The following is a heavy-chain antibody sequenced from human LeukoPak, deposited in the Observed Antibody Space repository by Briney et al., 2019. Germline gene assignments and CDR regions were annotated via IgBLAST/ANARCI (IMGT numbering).Heavy chain of an antibody. D-gene: IGHD3-10*01. J-gene: IGHJ4*02. CDR2: IYTDGST. CDR3: ARGAYYYGSGSYYSPTSYYFDY. Sequence: PSETLSLTCTVSGGSISSYYWSWIRQPAGKGLEWIGRIYTDGSTNYNPSLKSRVTMSVDTSKNQFSLKLNSVTAADTAVYYCARGAYYYGSGSYYSPTSYYFDYWGQGTLVTVSS. CDR1: GGSISSYY. V-gene: IGHV4-4*07.